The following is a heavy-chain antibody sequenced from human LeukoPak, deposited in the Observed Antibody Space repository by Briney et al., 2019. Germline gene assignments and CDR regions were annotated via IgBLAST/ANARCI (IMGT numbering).Heavy chain of an antibody. CDR1: GYTFTSYG. D-gene: IGHD2-2*01. CDR3: ARDVGDIVTVPAAISVP. J-gene: IGHJ5*02. V-gene: IGHV1-18*01. CDR2: ISAYNGNT. Sequence: ASVKVSCKASGYTFTSYGISWVRQAPGQGLEWMGWISAYNGNTNYAQKLQGRVTMTTDTSTSTAYMELRSLRSDDTAMYYCARDVGDIVTVPAAISVPWGQGTLVTVSS.